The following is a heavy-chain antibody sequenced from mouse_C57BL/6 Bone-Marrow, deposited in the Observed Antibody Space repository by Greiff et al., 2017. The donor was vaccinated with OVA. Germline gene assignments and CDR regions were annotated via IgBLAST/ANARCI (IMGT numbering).Heavy chain of an antibody. D-gene: IGHD2-4*01. CDR1: GYTFTSYW. CDR2: IHPNSGST. Sequence: QVQLKQPGAELVKPGASVKLSCKASGYTFTSYWMHWVKQRPGQGLEWIGMIHPNSGSTNYNEKFKSKATLTVDKSSSTAYMQLSSLTSEDSAVYYCARWPLYDYDVDWGQGTTITVSS. CDR3: ARWPLYDYDVD. V-gene: IGHV1-64*01. J-gene: IGHJ2*01.